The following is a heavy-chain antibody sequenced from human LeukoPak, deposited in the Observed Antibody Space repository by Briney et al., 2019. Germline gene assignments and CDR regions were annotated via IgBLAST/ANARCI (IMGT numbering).Heavy chain of an antibody. CDR1: GYTFTSYD. CDR2: MNPNSGNT. V-gene: IGHV1-8*01. D-gene: IGHD6-13*01. Sequence: ASVKVSCKASGYTFTSYDINWVRQATGXGLXWMGWMNPNSGNTGYAQKFQGRVAMTRNTSISTAYMELSSLRSEDTAVYYCARGISSSWYFDYWGQGTLVTVSS. J-gene: IGHJ4*02. CDR3: ARGISSSWYFDY.